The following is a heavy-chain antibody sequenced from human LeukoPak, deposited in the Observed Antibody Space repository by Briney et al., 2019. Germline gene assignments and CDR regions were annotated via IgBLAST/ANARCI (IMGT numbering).Heavy chain of an antibody. V-gene: IGHV3-20*04. CDR1: GFTFDDYG. CDR2: INWNGGST. CDR3: ARYYDSSGYYYNPFDY. Sequence: GGSLRLSCGASGFTFDDYGMSWVRQAPGKGLEWVSGINWNGGSTGYADSVKGRFTISRDNAKNSLYLQMNSLRAEDTALYYCARYYDSSGYYYNPFDYWGQGTLVTVSS. J-gene: IGHJ4*02. D-gene: IGHD3-22*01.